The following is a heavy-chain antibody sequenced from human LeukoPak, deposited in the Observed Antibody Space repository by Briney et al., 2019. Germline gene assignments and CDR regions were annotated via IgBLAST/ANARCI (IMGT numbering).Heavy chain of an antibody. J-gene: IGHJ4*02. CDR2: ISGSGGST. CDR3: ATRIVPAARGGFDY. V-gene: IGHV3-23*01. Sequence: GGTLRLSCAASGFTFSSNGMSWVRQAPGKGLEWVSAISGSGGSTYYADSVKGRFIISRDNSKNTLYLQMNSLRAEDTAVYYCATRIVPAARGGFDYWGQGTLVTVSS. CDR1: GFTFSSNG. D-gene: IGHD2-2*01.